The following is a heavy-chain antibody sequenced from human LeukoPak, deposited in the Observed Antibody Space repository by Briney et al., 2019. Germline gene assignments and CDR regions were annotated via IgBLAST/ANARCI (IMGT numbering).Heavy chain of an antibody. D-gene: IGHD2-21*02. CDR1: GYSFTSYW. J-gene: IGHJ4*02. V-gene: IGHV5-51*01. CDR2: IYPGDSDT. Sequence: GESLKISCKGSGYSFTSYWIGWVRQMPGKGLEWMGIIYPGDSDTRYSPSFQGQVTISADKSISTAYMQWSSLKASDTAMYYCARQSGNCGGAWYSGGDYDYWGQGTLVTVSS. CDR3: ARQSGNCGGAWYSGGDYDY.